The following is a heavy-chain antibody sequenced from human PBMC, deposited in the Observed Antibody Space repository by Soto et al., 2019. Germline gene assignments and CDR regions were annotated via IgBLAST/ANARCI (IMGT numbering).Heavy chain of an antibody. D-gene: IGHD3-10*01. Sequence: PGGSLRLSCAASGFTFSTSHMSWVRQAPGKGLEWVSATDDGGGTTYYADSMKGRFTISRDNSRNTLYLQINSLMTEDTAVYYCAKEFPSRAPGNCFDHWGQGALVTVSS. CDR3: AKEFPSRAPGNCFDH. CDR1: GFTFSTSH. J-gene: IGHJ4*02. V-gene: IGHV3-23*01. CDR2: TDDGGGTT.